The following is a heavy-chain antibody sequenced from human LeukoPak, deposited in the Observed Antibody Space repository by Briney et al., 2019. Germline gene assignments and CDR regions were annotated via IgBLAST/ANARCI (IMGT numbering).Heavy chain of an antibody. CDR2: ISAGNGNT. J-gene: IGHJ4*02. Sequence: ASVKVSCKASGYTFTSYYMHWVRQAPGQGLEWMGWISAGNGNTKYSQKFQGRVTITRDTSASTAYMELSSLRSEDTAVYYCARTNLDCKNGVCYDYWGQGTPVTVSS. V-gene: IGHV1-3*01. CDR3: ARTNLDCKNGVCYDY. D-gene: IGHD2-8*01. CDR1: GYTFTSYY.